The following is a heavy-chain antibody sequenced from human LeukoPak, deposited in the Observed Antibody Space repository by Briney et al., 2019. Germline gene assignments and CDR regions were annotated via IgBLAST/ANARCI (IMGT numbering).Heavy chain of an antibody. CDR2: IYYSGST. V-gene: IGHV4-59*01. D-gene: IGHD2-21*01. CDR3: ARDNSRDAFDI. J-gene: IGHJ3*02. Sequence: SETLSLTCTVSGGSISSYYWSWIRQPPGKGLEWIGYIYYSGSTNYDPSLKSRVTISVDTSKNQFSLKLSSVTAADTAVYYCARDNSRDAFDIWGQGTMVTVSS. CDR1: GGSISSYY.